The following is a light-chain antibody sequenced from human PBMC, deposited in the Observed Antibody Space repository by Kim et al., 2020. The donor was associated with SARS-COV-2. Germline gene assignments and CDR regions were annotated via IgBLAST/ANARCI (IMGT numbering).Light chain of an antibody. CDR3: QQYDPSFPYT. Sequence: EIVLTQSPGTLSLSPGERATLSCRTSETISSDYVAWYRHKPGQAPRLLIYGASTRATGIPERFSGSGSGTDFTLTIGRLEPEDFAVYYCQQYDPSFPYTFGQGTKLEI. CDR1: ETISSDY. J-gene: IGKJ2*01. CDR2: GAS. V-gene: IGKV3-20*01.